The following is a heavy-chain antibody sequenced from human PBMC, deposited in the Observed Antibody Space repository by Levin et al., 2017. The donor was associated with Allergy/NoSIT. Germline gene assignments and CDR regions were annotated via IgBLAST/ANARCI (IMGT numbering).Heavy chain of an antibody. CDR2: NYHSGST. J-gene: IGHJ4*02. V-gene: IGHV4-38-2*02. D-gene: IGHD3-9*01. CDR1: GYSINSGFY. Sequence: SETLSLTCAVSGYSINSGFYWGWLRQPPGKGLERIGRNYHSGSTNYSPSLKSRVIISVNTSKNQFSLKLSSVTAADTAVYYCARETYDILTGYKWGQGTLVSVSS. CDR3: ARETYDILTGYK.